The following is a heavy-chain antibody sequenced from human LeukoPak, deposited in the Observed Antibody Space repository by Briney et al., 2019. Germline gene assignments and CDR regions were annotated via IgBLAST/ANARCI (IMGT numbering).Heavy chain of an antibody. CDR2: MNPYNGNT. J-gene: IGHJ6*03. CDR1: GYTFTSYD. CDR3: ARAAVNLHPNHYYYMDV. V-gene: IGHV1-8*01. Sequence: ASVKVSCKASGYTFTSYDINWVRQATGQGLEWMGWMNPYNGNTGYAQKFEGRVIMTRDTSISTAYLELSSLTSEDTAVYYCARAAVNLHPNHYYYMDVWGKGTTVTASS.